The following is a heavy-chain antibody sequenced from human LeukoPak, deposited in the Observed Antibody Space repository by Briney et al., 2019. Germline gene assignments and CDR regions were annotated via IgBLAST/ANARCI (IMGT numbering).Heavy chain of an antibody. CDR3: ARERHYYDFWSGPPPLYYMDV. Sequence: GGSLRLSCAASGFTFSTYGMHWVRQAPGKGLEWVAVIEYDGSKKYYADSVKGRFIISRDNSKNTLYLQVNSLRAEDTAVYYCARERHYYDFWSGPPPLYYMDVWGKGTTVTVSS. V-gene: IGHV3-33*01. CDR1: GFTFSTYG. CDR2: IEYDGSKK. J-gene: IGHJ6*03. D-gene: IGHD3-3*01.